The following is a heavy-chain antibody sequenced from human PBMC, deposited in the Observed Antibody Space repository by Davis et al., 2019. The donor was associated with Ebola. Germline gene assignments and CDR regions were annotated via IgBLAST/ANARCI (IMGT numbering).Heavy chain of an antibody. V-gene: IGHV3-30-3*01. CDR3: AREGSIWFGAMDC. D-gene: IGHD3-10*01. J-gene: IGHJ4*02. Sequence: GESLKISCAASGFTFSSYAMHWVRQAPGKGLEWVAVISYDGSNKYYADSVKGRFTISRDNSKNTLYLQMNSLRAEDTAVYYCAREGSIWFGAMDCWGQGTLVTVSS. CDR2: ISYDGSNK. CDR1: GFTFSSYA.